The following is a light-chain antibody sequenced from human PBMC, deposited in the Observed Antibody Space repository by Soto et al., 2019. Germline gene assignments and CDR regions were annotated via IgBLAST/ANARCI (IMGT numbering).Light chain of an antibody. CDR2: GAS. Sequence: EIVLTQSPGTLSLSPGERATLSCRASQSVRSDYLAWYQQKPGQAPRLHIYGASTRATGIPDRFSGTGSGTDFTLTVSSLQSEDFAVYYCQQYDNWPQTFGQGTKVDNK. V-gene: IGKV3-20*01. J-gene: IGKJ1*01. CDR1: QSVRSDY. CDR3: QQYDNWPQT.